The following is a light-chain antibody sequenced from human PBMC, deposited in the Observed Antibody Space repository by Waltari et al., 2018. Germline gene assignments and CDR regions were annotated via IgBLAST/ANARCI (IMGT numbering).Light chain of an antibody. CDR3: MIWHSSASV. Sequence: QAVLTQPSSLSASPGASASLTCTLRSGINVGTYRIYWYQQKPGSPPQYLLRYKSDPDKPQGPGVHGRFPGSKDASANAGILLISGLQSEDEADYYCMIWHSSASVFGGGTKLTVL. J-gene: IGLJ2*01. V-gene: IGLV5-45*03. CDR1: SGINVGTYR. CDR2: YKSDPDK.